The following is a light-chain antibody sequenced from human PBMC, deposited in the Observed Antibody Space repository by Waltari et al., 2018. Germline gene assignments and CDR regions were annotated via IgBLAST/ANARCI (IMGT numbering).Light chain of an antibody. CDR3: AGWDDSLNGPV. J-gene: IGLJ3*02. V-gene: IGLV1-44*01. CDR2: GDN. Sequence: QSLLTQPPSASGTPGPRVTISCSGSPSQLQRNTFNWYRQLPGTAPKLLIYGDNQRPSGVPDRFSGSKSGTSASLAISGLQSADEADYYCAGWDDSLNGPVFGGGTKLTVL. CDR1: PSQLQRNT.